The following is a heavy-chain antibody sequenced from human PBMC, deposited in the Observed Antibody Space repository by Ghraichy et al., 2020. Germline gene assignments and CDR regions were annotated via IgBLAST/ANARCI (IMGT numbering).Heavy chain of an antibody. CDR1: GFTVSSNY. CDR2: IYSGGST. Sequence: GSLRLSCAASGFTVSSNYMSWVRQAPGKGLEWVSVIYSGGSTYYADSVKGRFTISRDNSKNTLYLQMNSLRAEDTAVYYCARDMGEVGATADYWGQGTLLTVSS. D-gene: IGHD1-26*01. V-gene: IGHV3-53*01. CDR3: ARDMGEVGATADY. J-gene: IGHJ4*02.